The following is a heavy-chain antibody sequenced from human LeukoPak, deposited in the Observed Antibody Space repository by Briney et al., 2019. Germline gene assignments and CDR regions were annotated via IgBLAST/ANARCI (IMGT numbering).Heavy chain of an antibody. CDR1: GGSISSTSYF. CDR2: IYYSGST. J-gene: IGHJ4*02. V-gene: IGHV4-39*01. Sequence: SETLSLTCTVSGGSISSTSYFWGWIRQPPGKGLEWIGTIYYSGSTYNPSLKSRVTISVDTSKNQFSLKLSSVTAADSAVYYCASLDLRQSYYVDYWGQGTLVTVSS. D-gene: IGHD3-10*01. CDR3: ASLDLRQSYYVDY.